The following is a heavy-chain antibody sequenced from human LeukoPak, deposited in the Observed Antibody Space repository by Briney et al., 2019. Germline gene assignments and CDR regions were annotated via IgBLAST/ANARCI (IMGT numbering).Heavy chain of an antibody. J-gene: IGHJ4*02. D-gene: IGHD3-3*01. CDR3: ARGGRSGWFLEWLSTFDY. Sequence: PSETLSLTCAVYGGSFSGYYWSWIRQPPGKGLEWIGEINHSGSTNYNPSLKSRVTISVDTSKNQFSLKLSSVTAADTAVYYCARGGRSGWFLEWLSTFDYWAREPWSPSPQ. CDR2: INHSGST. V-gene: IGHV4-34*01. CDR1: GGSFSGYY.